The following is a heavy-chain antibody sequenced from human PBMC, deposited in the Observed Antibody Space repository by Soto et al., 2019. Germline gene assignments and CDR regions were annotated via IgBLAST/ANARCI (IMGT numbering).Heavy chain of an antibody. J-gene: IGHJ4*02. D-gene: IGHD5-18*01. Sequence: GGSLRLSCAASGFTFSSYGMHWVRQAPGKGLEWVAVIWYDGSNKYYADSVKGRFTISRDNSKNTLYLQMNSLRAEDTAVYYCARERGYSYGVFDYWGQGTLVTVSS. CDR3: ARERGYSYGVFDY. V-gene: IGHV3-33*01. CDR2: IWYDGSNK. CDR1: GFTFSSYG.